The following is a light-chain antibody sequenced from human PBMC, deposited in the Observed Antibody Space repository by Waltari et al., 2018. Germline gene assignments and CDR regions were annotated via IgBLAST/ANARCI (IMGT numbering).Light chain of an antibody. CDR2: DAS. Sequence: EILMTQSPATLSVSPGERATLSCRASQGIFSNLAWYQQRPGQAPRLLIYDASTRAPGVPSRFSGSGSGTEFTLTIRSLQSEDSAVYYCQQYNVWPPITFGQGTRLEI. CDR1: QGIFSN. CDR3: QQYNVWPPIT. V-gene: IGKV3-15*01. J-gene: IGKJ5*01.